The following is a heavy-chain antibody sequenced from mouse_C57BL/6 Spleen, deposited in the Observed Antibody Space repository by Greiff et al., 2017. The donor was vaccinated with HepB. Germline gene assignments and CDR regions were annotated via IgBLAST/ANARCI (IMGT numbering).Heavy chain of an antibody. Sequence: QLKESGAELARPGASVKLSCKASGYTFTSYGISWVKQRTGQGLEWIGEIYPRSGNTYYNEKFKGKATLTADKSSSTAYMELRSLTSEDSAVYFRARIITTVVDPYYFDYWGQGTTLTVSS. CDR3: ARIITTVVDPYYFDY. CDR1: GYTFTSYG. V-gene: IGHV1-81*01. J-gene: IGHJ2*01. CDR2: IYPRSGNT. D-gene: IGHD1-1*01.